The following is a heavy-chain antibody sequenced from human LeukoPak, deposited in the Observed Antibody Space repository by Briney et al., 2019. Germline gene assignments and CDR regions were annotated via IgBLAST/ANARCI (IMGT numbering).Heavy chain of an antibody. CDR2: MYISGAT. CDR3: AWDSGYYYSPFDP. CDR1: GVSISTHY. D-gene: IGHD3-22*01. J-gene: IGHJ5*02. Sequence: SETLSLTCTVSGVSISTHYWSWIRQPAGKGLEWIGRMYISGATNYNPSLRSRVTMSLDTSKNQFSLLLNSVTAADTAIYYCAWDSGYYYSPFDPWGQGTLVTVSS. V-gene: IGHV4-4*07.